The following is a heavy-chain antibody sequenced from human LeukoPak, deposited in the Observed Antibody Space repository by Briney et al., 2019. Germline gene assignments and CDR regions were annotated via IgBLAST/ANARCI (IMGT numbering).Heavy chain of an antibody. CDR2: IYSGGST. D-gene: IGHD1-1*01. CDR3: RADNNEFDY. CDR1: GFIVGSNY. J-gene: IGHJ4*02. Sequence: PGGSLRLSCAASGFIVGSNYMSWVRQAPGKGLEWVSVIYSGGSTYYADSVKGRFTISRDNSKNTVYLQMSSLRAEDTAVYYCRADNNEFDYWGQGTLVTVSS. V-gene: IGHV3-53*01.